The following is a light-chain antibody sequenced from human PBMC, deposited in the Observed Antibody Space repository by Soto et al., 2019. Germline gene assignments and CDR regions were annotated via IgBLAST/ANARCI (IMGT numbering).Light chain of an antibody. CDR1: QSINSN. CDR2: GAF. CDR3: QQYNDWPLT. V-gene: IGKV3-15*01. Sequence: EIVMTQSPVTLSVSPGERATLSCRASQSINSNLAWYQQKPGQAPSLLIYGAFTRATGIPARFSGTGSGTEFTLTISSLQSEDLALYYCQQYNDWPLTFGQGTKVDSK. J-gene: IGKJ1*01.